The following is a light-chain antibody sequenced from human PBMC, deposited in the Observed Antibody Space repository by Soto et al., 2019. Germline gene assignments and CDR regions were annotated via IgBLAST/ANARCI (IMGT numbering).Light chain of an antibody. CDR2: GAF. CDR1: QSVSFH. J-gene: IGKJ4*01. Sequence: EIVITQSQATLSVSPGETATLSCRASQSVSFHLAWYQQKPGQGPRLHIYGAFTRATGIPARFSGSGSGTDFTLTISSLQSEDFALYYCQQYKNWPPLTFGGGTKGEIK. CDR3: QQYKNWPPLT. V-gene: IGKV3-15*01.